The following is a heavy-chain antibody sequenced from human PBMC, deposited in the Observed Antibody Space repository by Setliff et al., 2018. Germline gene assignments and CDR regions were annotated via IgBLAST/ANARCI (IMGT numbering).Heavy chain of an antibody. J-gene: IGHJ4*02. D-gene: IGHD3-10*01. CDR1: GFTFSSYA. V-gene: IGHV3-23*05. Sequence: PGGSLRLSCAASGFTFSSYALSWVRQAPGKGLEWVSVTYSSGATNYADSVKGRFIISRDDSNNTLYLQMNSLRAEDTAFYYCAKGLVQGVTVAYYFDYWGQGTLVTVSS. CDR2: TYSSGAT. CDR3: AKGLVQGVTVAYYFDY.